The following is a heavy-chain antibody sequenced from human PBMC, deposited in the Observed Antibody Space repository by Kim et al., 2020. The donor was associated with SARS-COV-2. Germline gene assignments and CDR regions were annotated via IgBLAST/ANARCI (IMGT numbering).Heavy chain of an antibody. J-gene: IGHJ5*02. CDR3: ARGGGDYAPCNWFDP. D-gene: IGHD4-17*01. V-gene: IGHV4-31*03. CDR1: GGSISSGGYY. CDR2: IYYSGST. Sequence: SETLSLTCTVSGGSISSGGYYWSWIRQHPGKGLEWIGYIYYSGSTYYNPSLKSRVTISVDTSKNQFSLKLSSVTAADTAVYYCARGGGDYAPCNWFDPWGQGTLVTVSS.